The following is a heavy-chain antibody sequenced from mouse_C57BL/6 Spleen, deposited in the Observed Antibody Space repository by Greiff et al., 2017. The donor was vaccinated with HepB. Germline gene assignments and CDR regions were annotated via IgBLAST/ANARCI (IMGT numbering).Heavy chain of an antibody. CDR2: IYPGDGDT. CDR3: ARLGYSNSYYFDY. J-gene: IGHJ2*01. D-gene: IGHD2-5*01. CDR1: GYAFSSSW. Sequence: QVQLQQSGPELVKPGASVKISCKASGYAFSSSWMNWVKQRPGKGLEWIGRIYPGDGDTNYNGKFKGKATLTADKSSSTAYMQLSSLTSEDSAVYFCARLGYSNSYYFDYWGQGTTLTVSS. V-gene: IGHV1-82*01.